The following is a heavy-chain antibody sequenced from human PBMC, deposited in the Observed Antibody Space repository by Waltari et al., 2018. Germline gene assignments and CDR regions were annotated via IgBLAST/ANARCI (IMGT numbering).Heavy chain of an antibody. V-gene: IGHV1-8*01. CDR2: MNPNSGNT. D-gene: IGHD2-2*01. J-gene: IGHJ6*02. Sequence: QVQLVQSGAEVKKPGASVKVSCKASGYTFTSYDLNWVRQATGQGLEWMGWMNPNSGNTGYAKKFQGRVTMTRNTSISTAYMELSSLRSEDTAVYYCARGGYCSSTSCYDYYGMDVWGQGTTVTVSS. CDR1: GYTFTSYD. CDR3: ARGGYCSSTSCYDYYGMDV.